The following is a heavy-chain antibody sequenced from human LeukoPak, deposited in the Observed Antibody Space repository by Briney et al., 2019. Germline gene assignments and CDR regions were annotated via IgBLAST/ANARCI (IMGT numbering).Heavy chain of an antibody. CDR3: ARNVGWYSHDS. J-gene: IGHJ4*02. Sequence: SETLPLTYTVSGDSLSSHYWSWIRQPPGKGLEWIGYLYGSGSTHYDPSLRSRVTLSEDNSKNQFSLKLTSVTAADTAVYYCARNVGWYSHDSWGQGTLVTVSS. CDR2: LYGSGST. CDR1: GDSLSSHY. V-gene: IGHV4-59*08. D-gene: IGHD6-19*01.